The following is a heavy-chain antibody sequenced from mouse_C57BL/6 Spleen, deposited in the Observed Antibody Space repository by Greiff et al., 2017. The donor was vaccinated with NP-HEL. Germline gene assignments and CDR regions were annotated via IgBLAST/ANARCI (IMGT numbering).Heavy chain of an antibody. CDR2: IDPEDGDT. D-gene: IGHD2-4*01. Sequence: EVQLQQSGAELVRPGASVKLSCTASGFNIKDYYMHWVKQRPEQGLEWIGRIDPEDGDTEYAPKFQGKATMTADTSSNTAYLQLSSLTSEDTAVYYCTSYDYASWFAYWGQVTLVTVSA. V-gene: IGHV14-1*01. CDR3: TSYDYASWFAY. J-gene: IGHJ3*01. CDR1: GFNIKDYY.